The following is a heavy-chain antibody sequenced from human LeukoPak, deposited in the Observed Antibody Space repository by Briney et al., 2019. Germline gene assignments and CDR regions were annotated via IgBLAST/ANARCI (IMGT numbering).Heavy chain of an antibody. D-gene: IGHD2-8*01. V-gene: IGHV1-18*01. CDR1: GYTFTSYG. CDR3: ASRAYATTYYYYGMGV. CDR2: ISAYNGNT. J-gene: IGHJ6*02. Sequence: GASVKVSCKASGYTFTSYGISWVRQAPGQGLEWMGWISAYNGNTNYAQKLQGRVTMTTDTSTSTAYMELRSLRSDDTAVYYCASRAYATTYYYYGMGVWGQGTTVTVSS.